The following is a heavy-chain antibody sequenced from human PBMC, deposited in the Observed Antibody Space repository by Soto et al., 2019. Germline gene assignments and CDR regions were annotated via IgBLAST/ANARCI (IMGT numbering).Heavy chain of an antibody. J-gene: IGHJ4*02. Sequence: GSLRLSCAVSGFTFGDHYMDWVRQAPGKGLEWVGRIRNKAHSYSTTYAASVKGRFTFSRDDSKNSVYLQMNSLKTEDTAVYFCASESDTVARIVVPLDRWGQGTLVTVSS. CDR1: GFTFGDHY. CDR3: ASESDTVARIVVPLDR. D-gene: IGHD5-12*01. CDR2: IRNKAHSYST. V-gene: IGHV3-72*01.